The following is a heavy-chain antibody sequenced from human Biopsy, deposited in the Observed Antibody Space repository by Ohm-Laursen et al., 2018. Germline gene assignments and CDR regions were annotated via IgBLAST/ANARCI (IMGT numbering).Heavy chain of an antibody. D-gene: IGHD1-26*01. V-gene: IGHV1-69*04. CDR1: GGSITTSG. Sequence: SVKVSCKASGGSITTSGISWVRQAPGQGLEWVGRINPILSILDYAQRLKDRVTITADKSTNTAYMQLSRLTSEDTAFYYCASLYSGTYVGSDYWGQGTLVTVSS. CDR2: INPILSIL. J-gene: IGHJ4*02. CDR3: ASLYSGTYVGSDY.